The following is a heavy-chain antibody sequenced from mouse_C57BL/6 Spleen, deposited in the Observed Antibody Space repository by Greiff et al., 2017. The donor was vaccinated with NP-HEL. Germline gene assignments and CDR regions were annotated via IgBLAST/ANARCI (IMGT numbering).Heavy chain of an antibody. Sequence: EVQVVESGGGLVKPGGSLKLSCAASGFTFSSYTMSWVRQTPEKRLEWVATISGGGGNTYYPDSVKGRFTISRDNATNTLYLQMSSLRSEDTALYYCARQGSMVMDYWGQGTSVTVSS. CDR1: GFTFSSYT. V-gene: IGHV5-9*01. J-gene: IGHJ4*01. D-gene: IGHD1-1*02. CDR3: ARQGSMVMDY. CDR2: ISGGGGNT.